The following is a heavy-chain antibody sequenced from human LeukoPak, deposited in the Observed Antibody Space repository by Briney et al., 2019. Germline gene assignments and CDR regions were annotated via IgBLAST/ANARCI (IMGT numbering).Heavy chain of an antibody. Sequence: GGSLRLSCAASGFTFSSFAMHWVRQAPGKGLEWVAVVSFDGSDKYYAEAVKGRFTISRDNSENTVYLQMNSLRAEDTAVYYCARDLDSSGYYYAYWGQGSLVTVSS. J-gene: IGHJ4*02. CDR3: ARDLDSSGYYYAY. CDR2: VSFDGSDK. CDR1: GFTFSSFA. D-gene: IGHD3-22*01. V-gene: IGHV3-30*04.